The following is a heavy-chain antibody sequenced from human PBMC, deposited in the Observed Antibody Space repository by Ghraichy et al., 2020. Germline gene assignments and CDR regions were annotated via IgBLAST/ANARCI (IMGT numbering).Heavy chain of an antibody. CDR3: ARGPGSGSWTIDY. Sequence: GESLNISCAASGFTFSSYSMHWVRQAPGKGLEWVALMSYDGSDTHYADSVKGRFNISRDNSKNTLYLQMDSLSVDDTAVYFCARGPGSGSWTIDYLGRGTLVTVSS. J-gene: IGHJ4*02. CDR2: MSYDGSDT. D-gene: IGHD6-13*01. CDR1: GFTFSSYS. V-gene: IGHV3-30-3*01.